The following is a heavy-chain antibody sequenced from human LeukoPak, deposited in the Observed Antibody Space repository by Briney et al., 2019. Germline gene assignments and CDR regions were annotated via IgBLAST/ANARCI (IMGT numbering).Heavy chain of an antibody. CDR2: INPDSGGT. Sequence: ASVRVSCKASRYTFTDYYMHWVRLAPGQGLEWVGWINPDSGGTNFAQKFQGRVTMTRDTSIGTAYMELSGLTSGDTAVYYCARGPNYYASSGYHYFDYWGQGTLVTVSS. J-gene: IGHJ4*02. CDR1: RYTFTDYY. D-gene: IGHD3-22*01. V-gene: IGHV1-2*02. CDR3: ARGPNYYASSGYHYFDY.